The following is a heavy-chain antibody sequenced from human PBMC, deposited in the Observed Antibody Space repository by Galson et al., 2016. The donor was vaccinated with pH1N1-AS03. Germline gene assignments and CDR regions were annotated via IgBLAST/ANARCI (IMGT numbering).Heavy chain of an antibody. CDR3: ARSSYDILTNPLY. Sequence: SLRLSCAASRLTVSSNYMSWVRQAPGKGLEWVSVIYSGGSAYYADSVKGRFTISRHNSKNTLYLQMNSLRAEDTAVYYCARSSYDILTNPLYWGQGVPVTVSS. V-gene: IGHV3-53*04. CDR2: IYSGGSA. J-gene: IGHJ4*02. D-gene: IGHD3-9*01. CDR1: RLTVSSNY.